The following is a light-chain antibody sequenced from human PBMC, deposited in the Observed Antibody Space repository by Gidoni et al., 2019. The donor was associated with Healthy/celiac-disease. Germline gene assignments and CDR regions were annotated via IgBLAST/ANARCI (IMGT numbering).Light chain of an antibody. CDR3: AAWDDSLNGPVV. J-gene: IGLJ2*01. Sequence: QSVLTPPPSASGTPGQRVTIPCSGSSPNIGSNTVNWYQQLPGTAPKLLIYSNNQRPSGVPDRFSGSKSGTSASLAISGLQSEDEADYYCAAWDDSLNGPVVFGGGTKLTVL. CDR2: SNN. CDR1: SPNIGSNT. V-gene: IGLV1-44*01.